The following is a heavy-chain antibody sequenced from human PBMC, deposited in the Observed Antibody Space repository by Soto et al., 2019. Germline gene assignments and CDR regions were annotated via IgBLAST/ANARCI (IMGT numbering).Heavy chain of an antibody. CDR1: GLNVNGHV. V-gene: IGHV3-23*01. Sequence: DVQLLESGGKLVEPGGSLRLYCAASGLNVNGHVVAWVRQGPGKGLEWVSTLSGSGDKTYYADSVRGRFTISRDSSENTVCLQMNSMRVEDTAVYFCAKDNAAVVRGVTIYYMDVWGKGTTVTVSS. CDR2: LSGSGDKT. CDR3: AKDNAAVVRGVTIYYMDV. J-gene: IGHJ6*03. D-gene: IGHD3-10*01.